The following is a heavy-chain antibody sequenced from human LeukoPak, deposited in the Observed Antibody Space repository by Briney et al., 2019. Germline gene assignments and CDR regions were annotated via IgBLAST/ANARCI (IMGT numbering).Heavy chain of an antibody. Sequence: PSETLSLTCTGSGGFISTYYWSWIRQPPGKGLEWIAYIYNNENTKYNPSLKSRVTISADTSKNKFSLKLRSVTAADTAVYYCARDTSLGMPQWFDPWGQGALVTISS. J-gene: IGHJ5*02. CDR2: IYNNENT. CDR3: ARDTSLGMPQWFDP. D-gene: IGHD2-2*01. CDR1: GGFISTYY. V-gene: IGHV4-59*01.